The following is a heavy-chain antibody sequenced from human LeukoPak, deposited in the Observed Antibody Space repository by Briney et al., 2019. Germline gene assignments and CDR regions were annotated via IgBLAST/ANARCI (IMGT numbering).Heavy chain of an antibody. Sequence: GGSLRLSCTASGFTFGDYAMSWFRQAPGKGLEWVGFIRSKAYGGTTEYAASVKGRFTISRDDSKSIAYLQMNSLKTEDTAVYYCTRASYSSSWYYRGENGYYFDYWGQGTLVTVSS. V-gene: IGHV3-49*03. CDR3: TRASYSSSWYYRGENGYYFDY. CDR1: GFTFGDYA. CDR2: IRSKAYGGTT. J-gene: IGHJ4*02. D-gene: IGHD6-13*01.